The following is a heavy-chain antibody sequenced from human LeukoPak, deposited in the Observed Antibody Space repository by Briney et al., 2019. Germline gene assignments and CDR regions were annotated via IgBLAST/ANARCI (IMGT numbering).Heavy chain of an antibody. V-gene: IGHV1-69*13. J-gene: IGHJ6*03. CDR3: ARGLRGVYYYYMDV. CDR2: IIPIFGTA. Sequence: GASVKLSCKASGGTFSSYAISWVRQAPGQGLEWMGGIIPIFGTANYAQKFQGRVTITADESTSTAYMELSSLRSEDTAVYYCARGLRGVYYYYMDVWGKGTTVTISS. CDR1: GGTFSSYA. D-gene: IGHD3-10*01.